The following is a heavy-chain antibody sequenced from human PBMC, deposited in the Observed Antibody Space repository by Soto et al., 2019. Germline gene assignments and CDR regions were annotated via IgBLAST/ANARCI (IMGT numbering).Heavy chain of an antibody. CDR3: AKGGPWLLRGLGGVYYSGMDV. V-gene: IGHV3-23*01. D-gene: IGHD2-15*01. J-gene: IGHJ6*02. Sequence: EVQLLESGGGLVQPGGSLRLSCAASGFTFTSCAMNWVRQAPGKGLEWVSAISVSGGITYYADSVKGRLIISRDNSKNTLYLQMNTLRCEDTAVYYCAKGGPWLLRGLGGVYYSGMDVWGQGTTVTVSS. CDR1: GFTFTSCA. CDR2: ISVSGGIT.